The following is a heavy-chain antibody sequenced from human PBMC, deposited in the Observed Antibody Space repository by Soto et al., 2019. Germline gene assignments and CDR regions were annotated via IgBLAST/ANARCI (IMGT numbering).Heavy chain of an antibody. CDR3: ARDTIAYCGGDCYSVEDY. CDR2: ISAYNGNT. V-gene: IGHV1-18*01. Sequence: QVQLVQSGAEVKKPGASVKVSCKASGYTFTSYGISWVRQAPGQGLEWMGWISAYNGNTNYAQKLQGRVTMTTDTYTSTAYMELRSLRSDDTAVYYCARDTIAYCGGDCYSVEDYWGQGTLVTVSS. D-gene: IGHD2-21*02. J-gene: IGHJ4*02. CDR1: GYTFTSYG.